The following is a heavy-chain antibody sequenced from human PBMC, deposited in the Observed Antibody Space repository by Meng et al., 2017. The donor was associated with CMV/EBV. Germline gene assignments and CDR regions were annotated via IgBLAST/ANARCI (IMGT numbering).Heavy chain of an antibody. J-gene: IGHJ5*02. CDR1: GGSIRSRSSY. V-gene: IGHV4-39*07. Sequence: SETLSLTCSVSGGSIRSRSSYWGWIRQPPGKALEWIGSIFHSGSTYYNPFLKSRVSMSVDTSTNYFSLKLTSVTAADTAVYYCARDLSQYDFWSGFNWFDPWGQGILVTVSS. D-gene: IGHD3-3*01. CDR3: ARDLSQYDFWSGFNWFDP. CDR2: IFHSGST.